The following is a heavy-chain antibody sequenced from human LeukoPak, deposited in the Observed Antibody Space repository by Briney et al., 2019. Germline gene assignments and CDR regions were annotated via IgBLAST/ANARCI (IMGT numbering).Heavy chain of an antibody. CDR1: GYTFTSYG. V-gene: IGHV1-18*01. CDR3: AKYYGDSPFDY. J-gene: IGHJ4*02. D-gene: IGHD4-17*01. Sequence: ASVKVSCKASGYTFTSYGISWLRQAPGQGLEWMGWISGYNGNTNYAQKLQGRVIMTTDTSTSTAYMELRSLRSDDTAVYYCAKYYGDSPFDYWGQGTLVTVSS. CDR2: ISGYNGNT.